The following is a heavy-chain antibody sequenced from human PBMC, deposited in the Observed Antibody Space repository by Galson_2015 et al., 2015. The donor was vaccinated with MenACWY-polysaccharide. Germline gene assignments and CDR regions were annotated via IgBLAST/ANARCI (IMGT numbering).Heavy chain of an antibody. CDR2: MNPNSANT. CDR1: GYTFTSYD. V-gene: IGHV1-8*01. D-gene: IGHD2-15*01. J-gene: IGHJ6*03. CDR3: ARAIRGEYLLLWGYDYYYMDV. Sequence: SVKVSCKASGYTFTSYDINWVRQATGQGLEWMGWMNPNSANTGYAQKFQGRVTMTRNTSINTAYMELSSLTSDDTAVYYCARAIRGEYLLLWGYDYYYMDVWGKGTTVTVSS.